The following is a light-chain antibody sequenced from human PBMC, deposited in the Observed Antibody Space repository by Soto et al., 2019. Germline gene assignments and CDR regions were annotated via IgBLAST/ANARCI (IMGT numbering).Light chain of an antibody. J-gene: IGLJ1*01. Sequence: QSVLTQPPSVSWSPGQSVTISCTGTSSDIGTCNYVSWSQQHPGKAPKLMIYNVTDQPSGVSNRFSASKSGNTASLTISGLQAEDEADYYCSSYTTSSTFVFGTGTKVTVL. V-gene: IGLV2-14*01. CDR2: NVT. CDR3: SSYTTSSTFV. CDR1: SSDIGTCNY.